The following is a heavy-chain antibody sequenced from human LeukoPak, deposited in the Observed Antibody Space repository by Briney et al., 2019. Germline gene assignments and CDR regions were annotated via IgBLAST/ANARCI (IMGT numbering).Heavy chain of an antibody. Sequence: PGGSLRLSCAASGFTFSSYAMSWVRQAPGKGLEWVSALSGSGGSTYYADSVKGRFTISRDNSKNTLYLQMNNLRVEDTAVYYCAKGDRGSYGLFDYWGQGTLVTASS. V-gene: IGHV3-23*01. CDR2: LSGSGGST. D-gene: IGHD3-10*01. J-gene: IGHJ4*02. CDR1: GFTFSSYA. CDR3: AKGDRGSYGLFDY.